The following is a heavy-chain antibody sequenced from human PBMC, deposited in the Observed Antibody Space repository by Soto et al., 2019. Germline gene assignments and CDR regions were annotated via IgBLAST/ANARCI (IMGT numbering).Heavy chain of an antibody. Sequence: GSLRLSCAASGFTFSSYGMHWVRQAPGKGLEWVAVISYDGSNKYYADSVKGRFTISRDNSKNTLYLQMNSLRAEDTAVYYCARGGLVVPAWKTYYFDYWGQGTLVTVSS. D-gene: IGHD2-2*01. CDR1: GFTFSSYG. J-gene: IGHJ4*02. CDR2: ISYDGSNK. V-gene: IGHV3-30-3*01. CDR3: ARGGLVVPAWKTYYFDY.